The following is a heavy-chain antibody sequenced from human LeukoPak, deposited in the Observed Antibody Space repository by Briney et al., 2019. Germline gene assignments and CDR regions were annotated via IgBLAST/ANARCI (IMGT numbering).Heavy chain of an antibody. CDR3: AGGEIAAAALL. CDR1: GGTFSSYA. Sequence: GASVKVSCKASGGTFSSYAISWVRQAPGQGLEWMGGIIPIFGTANYAQKFQGRVTIIMDESTSTAYMELSSLRSEDTAVYYCAGGEIAAAALLWGQGTLVTVSS. CDR2: IIPIFGTA. D-gene: IGHD6-13*01. J-gene: IGHJ4*02. V-gene: IGHV1-69*05.